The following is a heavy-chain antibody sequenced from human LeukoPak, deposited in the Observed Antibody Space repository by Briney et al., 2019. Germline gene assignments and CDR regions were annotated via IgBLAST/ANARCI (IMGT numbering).Heavy chain of an antibody. CDR2: VNHSGST. Sequence: SETLSLTCAVYGGSFSGYYWSWVRQPPGKGLEWIGEVNHSGSTNYNPSLKSRVTMSVDTSKNQFSLKVSSVTAADTAVYYCARVRRYFDLWGRGPLVTVSS. V-gene: IGHV4-34*01. CDR1: GGSFSGYY. CDR3: ARVRRYFDL. J-gene: IGHJ2*01.